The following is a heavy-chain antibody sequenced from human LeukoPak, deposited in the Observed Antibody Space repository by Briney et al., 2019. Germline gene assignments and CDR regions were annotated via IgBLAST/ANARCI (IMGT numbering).Heavy chain of an antibody. CDR3: ARGVPTVPYYYYYMDV. CDR1: GGTFSSYA. CDR2: IIPIFGTA. D-gene: IGHD4-11*01. J-gene: IGHJ6*03. V-gene: IGHV1-69*05. Sequence: ASVKVSCKASGGTFSSYAISWVRQAPGQGLEWMGGIIPIFGTANYAQKFQGRVTITTDESTSTAYMELSSLRSEDTAVYYCARGVPTVPYYYYYMDVWGKGTTVTVSS.